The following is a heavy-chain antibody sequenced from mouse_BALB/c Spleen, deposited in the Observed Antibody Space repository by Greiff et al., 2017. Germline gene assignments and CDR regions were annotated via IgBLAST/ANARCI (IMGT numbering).Heavy chain of an antibody. V-gene: IGHV2-6-7*01. CDR3: ARENYPYYYAMDY. CDR2: IWGDGST. Sequence: VKLQESGPGLVAPSQSLSITCTVSGFSLTGYGVNWVRQPPGKGLEWLGMIWGDGSTDYNSALKSRLSISKDNSKSQVFLKMNSLQTDDTARYYCARENYPYYYAMDYWGQGTSVTVSS. J-gene: IGHJ4*01. CDR1: GFSLTGYG. D-gene: IGHD2-1*01.